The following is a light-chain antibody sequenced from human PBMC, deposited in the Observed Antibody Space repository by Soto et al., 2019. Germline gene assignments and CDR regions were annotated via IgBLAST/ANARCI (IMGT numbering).Light chain of an antibody. CDR2: DAS. J-gene: IGKJ5*01. V-gene: IGKV3-11*01. CDR3: QQRYAWPPIT. Sequence: EIVLTQSPATLSSPGERATLSCRASRSVRRYLAWYQQKPGQAPRHLIYDASTRAAGIPARFSGSGSETDFTLTISILEPEDFAVYFCQQRYAWPPITFGQGTRLEIK. CDR1: RSVRRY.